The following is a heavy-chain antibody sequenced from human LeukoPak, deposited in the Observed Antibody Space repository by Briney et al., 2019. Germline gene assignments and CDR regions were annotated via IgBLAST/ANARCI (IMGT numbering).Heavy chain of an antibody. CDR2: IYHSGST. CDR3: ARHGFWSSGSSYMDV. D-gene: IGHD3-10*01. V-gene: IGHV4-38-2*01. Sequence: PSETLSLTCAVSGYSISSGYYWCWIRQPPGKGLEWIGSIYHSGSTYYNPSLKSRVTISVDTSKNQFSLKLSSVTAADTAVYYCARHGFWSSGSSYMDVWGKGTTVIVSS. J-gene: IGHJ6*03. CDR1: GYSISSGYY.